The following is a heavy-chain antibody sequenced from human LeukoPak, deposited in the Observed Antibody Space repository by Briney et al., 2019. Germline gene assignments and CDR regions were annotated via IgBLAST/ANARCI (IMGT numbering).Heavy chain of an antibody. D-gene: IGHD2-15*01. J-gene: IGHJ4*02. CDR2: INSGGSST. V-gene: IGHV3-74*01. CDR3: ARTVVAAMIQ. Sequence: AGTLTLTCAASGFTFSSYWMHWVRQATGKGLVWVSRINSGGSSTSYADPVKGRITISKDNAKNTLYLQMNSLRAEDTAVYYCARTVVAAMIQWGQGTLVTVSS. CDR1: GFTFSSYW.